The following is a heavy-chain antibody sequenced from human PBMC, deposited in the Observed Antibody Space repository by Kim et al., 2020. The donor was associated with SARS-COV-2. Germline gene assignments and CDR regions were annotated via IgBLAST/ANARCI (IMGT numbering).Heavy chain of an antibody. V-gene: IGHV4-59*01. CDR3: ARAAGSRYSSGWYSY. J-gene: IGHJ4*02. Sequence: PSLKSRVTISVDTSKNQFSLKLSSGTAADTAVYYCARAAGSRYSSGWYSYWGQGTLVTVSS. D-gene: IGHD6-19*01.